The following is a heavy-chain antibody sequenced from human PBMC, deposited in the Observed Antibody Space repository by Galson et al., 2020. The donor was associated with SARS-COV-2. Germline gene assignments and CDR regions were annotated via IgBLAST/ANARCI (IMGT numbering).Heavy chain of an antibody. Sequence: SETLSLTCAVYGGSFSGYYWSWIRQPPGKGLEWIGEINHSGSTNYNPSLKSRVTISVDTSKNQFSLKLSSVTAADTAVYYCASYGPIYYYFYYLDVWGNGTTVTVSS. CDR2: INHSGST. J-gene: IGHJ6*03. V-gene: IGHV4-34*01. CDR1: GGSFSGYY. D-gene: IGHD3-10*01. CDR3: ASYGPIYYYFYYLDV.